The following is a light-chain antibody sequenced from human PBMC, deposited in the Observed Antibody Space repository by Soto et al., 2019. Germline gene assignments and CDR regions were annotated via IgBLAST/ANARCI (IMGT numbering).Light chain of an antibody. CDR1: QSVRSSY. Sequence: EIVLTQSPGTLSLSPGERATLSCRASQSVRSSYLAWYQQKPGQAPRLLIYGASSRATGIPDRFSGSGSGTDFTLTISRLEPEDFAVYYCQQYGSSPPMTFGQGTKVEIK. CDR3: QQYGSSPPMT. V-gene: IGKV3-20*01. CDR2: GAS. J-gene: IGKJ1*01.